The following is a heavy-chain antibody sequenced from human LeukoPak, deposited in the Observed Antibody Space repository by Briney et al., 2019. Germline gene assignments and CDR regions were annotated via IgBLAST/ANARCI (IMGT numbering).Heavy chain of an antibody. CDR2: MNPNSGNT. V-gene: IGHV1-8*02. J-gene: IGHJ4*02. D-gene: IGHD1-26*01. Sequence: ASVKVSCKTSGYSFTDYYMHWVRQAPGQGLEWMGWMNPNSGNTGYAQKFQGRVTMTRNTSISTAYMELSSLRSEDTAVYYCARGSRVSGSLDYWGQGTLVTVSS. CDR1: GYSFTDYY. CDR3: ARGSRVSGSLDY.